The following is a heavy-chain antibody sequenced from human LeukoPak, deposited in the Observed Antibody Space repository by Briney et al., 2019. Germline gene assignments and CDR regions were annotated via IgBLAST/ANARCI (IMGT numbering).Heavy chain of an antibody. CDR3: ARGGVYSSGSYYLYYFDY. V-gene: IGHV3-49*04. J-gene: IGHJ4*02. CDR1: GFTFGDYA. CDR2: IRSKTYGGTT. Sequence: GGSLRLSCTASGFTFGDYALTWVRQAPGKGLEWLGFIRSKTYGGTTELAASVEGRFTISRDDSKSIAYLQMNSLKTEDTAVYYCARGGVYSSGSYYLYYFDYWGQGTLVTVSS. D-gene: IGHD6-19*01.